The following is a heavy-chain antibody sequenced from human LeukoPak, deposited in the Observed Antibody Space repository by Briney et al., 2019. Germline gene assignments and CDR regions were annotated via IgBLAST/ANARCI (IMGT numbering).Heavy chain of an antibody. CDR1: GFTFDDYA. CDR2: ISWNSGSI. Sequence: GRSLRLSCAASGFTFDDYAMHWVRQAPGKGLEWVSGISWNSGSIGYADSVKGRFTISRDNAKNSLYLQMNSLRAEDMALSYCAKDTTPLASYFDYWGQGTLVTVSS. D-gene: IGHD5-12*01. V-gene: IGHV3-9*03. CDR3: AKDTTPLASYFDY. J-gene: IGHJ4*02.